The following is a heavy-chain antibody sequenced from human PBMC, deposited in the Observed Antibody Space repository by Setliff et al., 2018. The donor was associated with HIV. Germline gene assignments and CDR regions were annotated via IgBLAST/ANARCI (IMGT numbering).Heavy chain of an antibody. D-gene: IGHD3-3*01. CDR2: ISYGGGLK. J-gene: IGHJ4*02. Sequence: PGGSLRLSCAASGFTFGSYPMHWVRQAPGKGLEWVAVISYGGGLKLYADSVKGRFTISRDNANNTLYLQMNSLRAEDTAVYYCARVTTIFGVIIPFDYWGQGTLVTVSS. CDR3: ARVTTIFGVIIPFDY. CDR1: GFTFGSYP. V-gene: IGHV3-30*04.